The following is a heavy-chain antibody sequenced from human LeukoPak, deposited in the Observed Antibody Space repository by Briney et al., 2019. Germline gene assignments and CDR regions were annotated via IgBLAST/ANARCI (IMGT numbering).Heavy chain of an antibody. D-gene: IGHD1-26*01. CDR3: TKAMAGGTYSLVLAH. CDR2: FDPEDGET. CDR1: GYTLTELS. Sequence: ASVKVSCKVSGYTLTELSMHWVRQAPGKGLEWMGGFDPEDGETIYAQKFQGRVTMTRHTSTSTVYMELSSLRSEDSAVYFCTKAMAGGTYSLVLAHWGQGTLVTVSS. V-gene: IGHV1-24*01. J-gene: IGHJ4*02.